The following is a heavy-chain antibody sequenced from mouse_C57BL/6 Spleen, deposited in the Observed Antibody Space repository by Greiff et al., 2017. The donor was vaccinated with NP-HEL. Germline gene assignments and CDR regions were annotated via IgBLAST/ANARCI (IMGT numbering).Heavy chain of an antibody. CDR1: GYTFTSYW. Sequence: QVQLQQSGAELAKPGASVKLSCKASGYTFTSYWMHWVKQRPGQGLEWIGYINPSSGYTKYNQKFKDKATLTADKSSSTAYMQLSSLTYEDSAVYYCARGNYDYEGGLDYWGQGTTLTVSS. CDR3: ARGNYDYEGGLDY. CDR2: INPSSGYT. D-gene: IGHD2-4*01. V-gene: IGHV1-7*01. J-gene: IGHJ2*01.